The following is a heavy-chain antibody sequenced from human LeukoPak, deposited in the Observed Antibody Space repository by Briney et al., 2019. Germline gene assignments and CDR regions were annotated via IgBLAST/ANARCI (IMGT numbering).Heavy chain of an antibody. CDR2: ISGGGATT. J-gene: IGHJ4*02. CDR3: ASRRKLSTANWD. V-gene: IGHV3-23*01. Sequence: PGGSLRLSCAASGVTFSNYAMSWVRQAPGKGLEWVAVISGGGATTYYAGSVKGRFTISSNNSKQMSDLQMNILSAEDPAEYYCASRRKLSTANWDWGQGSL. CDR1: GVTFSNYA. D-gene: IGHD3-16*02.